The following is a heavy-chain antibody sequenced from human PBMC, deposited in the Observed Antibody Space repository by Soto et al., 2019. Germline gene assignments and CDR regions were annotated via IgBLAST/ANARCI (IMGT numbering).Heavy chain of an antibody. CDR3: ARDTYRTRYSSSTAGYYYGMDV. J-gene: IGHJ6*02. CDR2: IYPGDSDT. D-gene: IGHD6-6*01. CDR1: GYSFTSHW. Sequence: PGESLKISCKGSGYSFTSHWIGWVRQMPGKGLEWMGIIYPGDSDTRYSPSFQGQVTISADKSISTAYLQWSSLKASDTAMYYCARDTYRTRYSSSTAGYYYGMDVWGQGTTVTV. V-gene: IGHV5-51*01.